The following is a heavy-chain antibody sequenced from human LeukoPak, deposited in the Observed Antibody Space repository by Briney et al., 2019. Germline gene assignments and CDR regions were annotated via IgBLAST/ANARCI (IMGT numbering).Heavy chain of an antibody. D-gene: IGHD6-19*01. CDR2: INSDGSST. V-gene: IGHV3-74*01. J-gene: IGHJ4*02. CDR1: GFTFSSYW. CDR3: VRALGYARGCGDY. Sequence: PGGSLRLSCAASGFTFSSYWMHWVRQAPGKGLVWVSRINSDGSSTSYADSVKGRFTISRDNAKNTLYLQMNSLRAEDAAVYYCVRALGYARGCGDYWGQGILVTVSS.